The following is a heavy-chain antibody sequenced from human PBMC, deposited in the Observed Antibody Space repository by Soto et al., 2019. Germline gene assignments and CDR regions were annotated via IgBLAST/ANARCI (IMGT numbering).Heavy chain of an antibody. CDR1: GFTFSSYA. CDR3: AREVITGTGEGYFDY. D-gene: IGHD1-7*01. J-gene: IGHJ4*02. CDR2: ISYDGSNK. Sequence: GGSLRLSCAASGFTFSSYAMHWVRQAPGKGLEWVAVISYDGSNKYYADSVKGRFTISRDNSKNTLYLQMNSLRAEDTAVYYCAREVITGTGEGYFDYWGQGTLVTVSS. V-gene: IGHV3-30-3*01.